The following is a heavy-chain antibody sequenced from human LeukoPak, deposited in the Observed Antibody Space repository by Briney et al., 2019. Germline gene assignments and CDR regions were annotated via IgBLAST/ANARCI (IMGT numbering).Heavy chain of an antibody. CDR1: GFTFNNYV. D-gene: IGHD6-19*01. CDR3: ARASGIYGSGWYFDY. J-gene: IGHJ4*02. Sequence: PGGSLRFSCAASGFTFNNYVVSWVRQAPGKGLEWVSTINGGGYNTYYADSVKGRFTISRDNSKNTLSLQVNTLRAEDTAVYYCARASGIYGSGWYFDYWGQGTLVTVSS. CDR2: INGGGYNT. V-gene: IGHV3-23*01.